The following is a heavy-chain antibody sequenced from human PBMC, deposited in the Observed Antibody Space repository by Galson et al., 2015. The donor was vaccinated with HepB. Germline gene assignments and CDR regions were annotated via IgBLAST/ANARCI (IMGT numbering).Heavy chain of an antibody. CDR3: ARGEAYSNSWYSDFDY. V-gene: IGHV3-21*01. J-gene: IGHJ4*02. CDR2: ISSGSTYI. D-gene: IGHD6-13*01. Sequence: SLRLSCAASGFTFRSYSMNWVRQAPGKGLEWVSSISSGSTYIYYADSVKGRFTISRDNSKNSLCLQMNSLRAEDTAVYCCARGEAYSNSWYSDFDYWGQRTLVTVSS. CDR1: GFTFRSYS.